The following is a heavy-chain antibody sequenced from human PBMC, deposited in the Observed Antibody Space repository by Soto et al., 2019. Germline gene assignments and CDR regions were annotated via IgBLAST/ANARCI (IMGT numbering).Heavy chain of an antibody. D-gene: IGHD3-10*01. J-gene: IGHJ4*02. V-gene: IGHV1-18*01. Sequence: VASVKVSCKASGYTFTSYGISWVRQAPGQGLEWMGWISAYNGNTNYAQKLQGRVTMTTDTSTSTAYMELRSLRSDDAAVYYCARDGSMVRGVIAPDFDYWGQGTLVTVSS. CDR1: GYTFTSYG. CDR3: ARDGSMVRGVIAPDFDY. CDR2: ISAYNGNT.